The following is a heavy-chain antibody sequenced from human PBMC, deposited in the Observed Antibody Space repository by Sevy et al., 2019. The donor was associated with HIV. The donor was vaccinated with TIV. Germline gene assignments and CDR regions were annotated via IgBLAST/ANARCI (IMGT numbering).Heavy chain of an antibody. CDR1: GFTFSSYA. J-gene: IGHJ4*02. CDR3: AKGFGELWGYYFDY. CDR2: ISGSGGST. V-gene: IGHV3-23*01. D-gene: IGHD3-10*01. Sequence: GESLKISCAASGFTFSSYAMSWVRQAPGKGLERVSAISGSGGSTYYADSVKGRFTISRDNSKNTLYLQMNSLRAEDTAVYYCAKGFGELWGYYFDYWGQGTLVTVSS.